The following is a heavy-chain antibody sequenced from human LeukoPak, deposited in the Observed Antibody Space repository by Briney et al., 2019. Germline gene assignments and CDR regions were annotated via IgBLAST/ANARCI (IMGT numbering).Heavy chain of an antibody. V-gene: IGHV4-34*01. CDR1: GGSFSGYY. Sequence: SETLSLTCAVYGGSFSGYYWSWIRQPPGKGLECIGEINHSGSTNYNPSLKSRVTISVDTSKNQFSLKLSSVTAADTAVYYCARVRWLQPIFDYWGQGTLVTVSS. CDR2: INHSGST. CDR3: ARVRWLQPIFDY. J-gene: IGHJ4*02. D-gene: IGHD5-24*01.